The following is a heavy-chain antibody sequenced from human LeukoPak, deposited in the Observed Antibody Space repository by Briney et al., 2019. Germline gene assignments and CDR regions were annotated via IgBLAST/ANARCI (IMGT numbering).Heavy chain of an antibody. Sequence: GGSLRLSCAASGFTFSSYEMNWVRQAPGKGLEWVSYISSSGSTIYYADSVKGRFTISRDNTKNSLYLQMNSLRAEDTAVYYCARGNGLPRGVPFDYWGQGTLVTVSS. CDR3: ARGNGLPRGVPFDY. V-gene: IGHV3-48*03. J-gene: IGHJ4*02. CDR1: GFTFSSYE. D-gene: IGHD3-10*01. CDR2: ISSSGSTI.